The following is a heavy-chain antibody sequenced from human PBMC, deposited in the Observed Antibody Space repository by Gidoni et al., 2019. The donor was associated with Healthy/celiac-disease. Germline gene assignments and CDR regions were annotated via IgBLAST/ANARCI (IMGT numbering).Heavy chain of an antibody. CDR3: ARVLPHYYDGMDV. J-gene: IGHJ6*02. V-gene: IGHV3-21*01. Sequence: APGKGLAWVSSISSSSSYIYYADSVKGRFTISRDNAKNSLYLQMNSLRAEDTAVYYCARVLPHYYDGMDVWGQGTTVTVSS. CDR2: ISSSSSYI.